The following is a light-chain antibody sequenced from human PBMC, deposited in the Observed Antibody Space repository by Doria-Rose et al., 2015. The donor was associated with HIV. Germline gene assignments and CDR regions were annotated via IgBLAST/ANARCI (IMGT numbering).Light chain of an antibody. CDR3: QQYGTSRGT. CDR2: DAS. CDR1: QRVKSSY. V-gene: IGKV3-20*01. J-gene: IGKJ5*01. Sequence: TQSPGTLSLSPGKRATLSCRASQRVKSSYLAWYQQKPGQAPRLLIYDASTRATGIPDRLSGSGSGTDFTLTISRLEPEDVAVYYCQQYGTSRGTFGQGTRLEIK.